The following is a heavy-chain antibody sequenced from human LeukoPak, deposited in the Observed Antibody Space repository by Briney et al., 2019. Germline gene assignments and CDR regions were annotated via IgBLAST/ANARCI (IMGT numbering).Heavy chain of an antibody. CDR1: GASISSGSNY. CDR2: IYSSGST. CDR3: ARDLDTAMVQHAFDI. J-gene: IGHJ3*02. Sequence: PSETLSLTCSVSGASISSGSNYWGWIRQPPGKTLEWIGSIYSSGSTYYNPSLKSRVTISVDTSKNQFSLKLSSVTAADTAVYYCARDLDTAMVQHAFDIWGQGTMVTVSS. D-gene: IGHD5-18*01. V-gene: IGHV4-39*07.